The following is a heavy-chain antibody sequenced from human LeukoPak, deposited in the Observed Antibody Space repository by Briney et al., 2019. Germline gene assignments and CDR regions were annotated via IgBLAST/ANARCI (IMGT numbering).Heavy chain of an antibody. D-gene: IGHD6-13*01. V-gene: IGHV3-30*04. J-gene: IGHJ5*02. CDR3: ARESAPRPAAGPNWLDP. CDR1: GFTFSSYA. CDR2: ISYDGSNK. Sequence: GGSLRPSCAASGFTFSSYAMHWVRQAPGKGLEWVAVISYDGSNKYYADSVKGRFTISRDNSKNTLYLQMNSLRAEDTAVYYCARESAPRPAAGPNWLDPWGQGTLVTVSS.